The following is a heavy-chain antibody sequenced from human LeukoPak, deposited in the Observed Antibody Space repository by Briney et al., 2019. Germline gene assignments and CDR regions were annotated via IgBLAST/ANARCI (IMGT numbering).Heavy chain of an antibody. CDR1: GFTFSSYA. Sequence: GGSLRLSCAASGFTFSSYAMFWVRQAPGKGLEWVSSISSSSSYIYYADSVKGRFTISRDNAKNSLYLQMNSLRAEDTAVYYCARGVVGALADYWGQGTLVTVSS. V-gene: IGHV3-21*01. CDR3: ARGVVGALADY. J-gene: IGHJ4*02. D-gene: IGHD1-26*01. CDR2: ISSSSSYI.